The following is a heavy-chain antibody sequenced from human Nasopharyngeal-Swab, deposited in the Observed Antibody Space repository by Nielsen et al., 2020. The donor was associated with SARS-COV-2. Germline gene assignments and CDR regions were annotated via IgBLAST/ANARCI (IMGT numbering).Heavy chain of an antibody. CDR2: INAGNGNT. CDR3: ARDVDTAMVFDY. V-gene: IGHV1-3*01. CDR1: GYTFTSYA. D-gene: IGHD5-18*01. Sequence: ASVKVSCKASGYTFTSYAMHWVRQAPGQRLEWMGWINAGNGNTKYSQKFQGRVTITRDTSASTAYMELSSLRSEDTAVYYCARDVDTAMVFDYWGQGTLVIVSS. J-gene: IGHJ4*02.